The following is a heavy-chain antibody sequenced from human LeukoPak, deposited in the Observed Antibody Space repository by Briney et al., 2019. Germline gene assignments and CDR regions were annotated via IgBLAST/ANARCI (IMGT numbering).Heavy chain of an antibody. V-gene: IGHV4-59*01. Sequence: SETLSLTCTVSGGSISSYYWSWIRQPPGKGLEWIGYIYYSGSTNYNPSLKSRVTISVDTSKNQFSLKLSSVTAADTAVYYCARDRGYYGSASWFDPWGQGTLVTVSS. CDR2: IYYSGST. CDR3: ARDRGYYGSASWFDP. D-gene: IGHD3-10*01. CDR1: GGSISSYY. J-gene: IGHJ5*02.